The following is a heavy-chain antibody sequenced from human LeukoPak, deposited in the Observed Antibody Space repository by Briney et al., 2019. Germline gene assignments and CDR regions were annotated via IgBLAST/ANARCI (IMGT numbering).Heavy chain of an antibody. V-gene: IGHV4-4*07. D-gene: IGHD4-17*01. Sequence: PSETLSLTCNVSGGSISSYYWSWIRQPAGKGLEWIGRISTSGSTNYNPSLKSRVTISIDTSKNQFSLKLSSLTAADTAIYYCARGIESYGDYGYWGQGILVTVSS. CDR2: ISTSGST. CDR3: ARGIESYGDYGY. J-gene: IGHJ4*02. CDR1: GGSISSYY.